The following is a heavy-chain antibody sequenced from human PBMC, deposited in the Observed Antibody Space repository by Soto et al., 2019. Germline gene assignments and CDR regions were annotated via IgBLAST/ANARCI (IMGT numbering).Heavy chain of an antibody. CDR3: AKDPAYSSGLSRSYYYGMDV. J-gene: IGHJ6*02. CDR1: GFTFSSYG. V-gene: IGHV3-30*18. CDR2: ISYDGSNK. D-gene: IGHD6-25*01. Sequence: GGSLRLSCAASGFTFSSYGMHWVRQAPGKGLEWVAVISYDGSNKYYADSVKGRFTISTDNSKNRLYLQMNSLRADETAVYYCAKDPAYSSGLSRSYYYGMDVWGQGATVTVSS.